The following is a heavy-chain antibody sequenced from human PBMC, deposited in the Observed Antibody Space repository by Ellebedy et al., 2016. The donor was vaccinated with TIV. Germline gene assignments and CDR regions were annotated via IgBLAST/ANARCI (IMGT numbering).Heavy chain of an antibody. CDR1: GYTFTSYG. D-gene: IGHD3-22*01. V-gene: IGHV1-18*01. Sequence: ASVKVSCXASGYTFTSYGISWVRQAPGQGLEWMGWISAYNGNTNYAQKLQGRVTMTTDTSTSTAYMELRSLRSDDTAVYYCARALYYYDSSGYHIDYWGQGTLVTVSS. CDR2: ISAYNGNT. J-gene: IGHJ4*02. CDR3: ARALYYYDSSGYHIDY.